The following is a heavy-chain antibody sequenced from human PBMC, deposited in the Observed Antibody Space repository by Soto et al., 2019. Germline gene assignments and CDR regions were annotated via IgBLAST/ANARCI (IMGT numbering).Heavy chain of an antibody. CDR2: IVVGSGNT. J-gene: IGHJ4*02. V-gene: IGHV1-58*01. D-gene: IGHD3-10*01. Sequence: SLKVSCKASGFTFTSSAVQWLRQARGQRLEWIGWIVVGSGNTNYAQKFQERVTITRDLSTSTAYMELSSLRSEDTAVYYCAAERSSMVRGVIPDYWGQGXLVPV. CDR3: AAERSSMVRGVIPDY. CDR1: GFTFTSSA.